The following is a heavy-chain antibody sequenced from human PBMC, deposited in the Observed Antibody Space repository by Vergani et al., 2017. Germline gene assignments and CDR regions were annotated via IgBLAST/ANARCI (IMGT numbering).Heavy chain of an antibody. D-gene: IGHD2-2*01. CDR2: ISGSGGST. Sequence: VQLVESGGGLVQPGGSLRLSCAASGFTFSSYAMSWVRQAPGKGLEWVSAISGSGGSTYYADSVKGRFTISRDSSKNTLYLQMNSLRAEDTAVYYCAKSPLLIVVVPAAIFDPWGQGTLVTVSS. V-gene: IGHV3-23*04. CDR1: GFTFSSYA. CDR3: AKSPLLIVVVPAAIFDP. J-gene: IGHJ5*02.